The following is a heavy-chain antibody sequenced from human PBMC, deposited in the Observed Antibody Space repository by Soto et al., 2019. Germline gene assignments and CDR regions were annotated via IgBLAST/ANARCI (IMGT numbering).Heavy chain of an antibody. J-gene: IGHJ4*02. CDR1: GGSISSSSYY. Sequence: SETLSLTCTVSGGSISSSSYYWGWIRQPPGKGLEWIGSIYYSGSTYYNPSLKSRVTISVDTSKNQFSLKLSSVTAADTAVCYCARSGYSSGSMDYWGQGTLVTVSS. D-gene: IGHD6-19*01. V-gene: IGHV4-39*01. CDR3: ARSGYSSGSMDY. CDR2: IYYSGST.